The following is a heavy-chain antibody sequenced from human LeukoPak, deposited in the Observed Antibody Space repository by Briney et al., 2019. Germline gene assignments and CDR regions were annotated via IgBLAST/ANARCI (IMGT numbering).Heavy chain of an antibody. CDR1: GFTFSSYT. CDR2: INGRGIT. CDR3: AKERQTGDYFTSDY. J-gene: IGHJ4*02. V-gene: IGHV3-23*01. Sequence: GGSLRLSCAASGFTFSSYTMSWVRQAPGEGLEWLSAINGRGITYYAGSVKGRFTISRDNSENTLYLQMNSLTVDDTAVYFCAKERQTGDYFTSDYWGQGTLVTVSS. D-gene: IGHD4-17*01.